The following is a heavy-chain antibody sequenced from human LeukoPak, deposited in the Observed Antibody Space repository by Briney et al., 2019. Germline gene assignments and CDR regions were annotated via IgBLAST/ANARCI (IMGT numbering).Heavy chain of an antibody. Sequence: ASVKVSCKASGYTFTSYAMHWVRQAPGQRLEWMGWINAGNGNTKYSQKFQGRVTITRDTSASTAYMELSSLRSEDTAVYYCARDGAYYYDSSGYYRPDWLDPWGQGTLVTVSS. CDR2: INAGNGNT. CDR1: GYTFTSYA. CDR3: ARDGAYYYDSSGYYRPDWLDP. J-gene: IGHJ5*02. D-gene: IGHD3-22*01. V-gene: IGHV1-3*01.